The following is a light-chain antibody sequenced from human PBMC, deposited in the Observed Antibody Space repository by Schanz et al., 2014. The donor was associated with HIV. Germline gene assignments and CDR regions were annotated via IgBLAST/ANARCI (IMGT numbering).Light chain of an antibody. CDR1: RSNIGAGYD. J-gene: IGLJ2*01. CDR3: AAWDDSLKGVV. V-gene: IGLV1-40*01. CDR2: GNT. Sequence: QSVLTQPPSVSGAPGQRVTISCTGSRSNIGAGYDVHWYQQLPGTAPKLLIYGNTNRPSGVPDRFSGSKSGTSASLAISGLQSADEAEYYCAAWDDSLKGVVFGGGTKLTVL.